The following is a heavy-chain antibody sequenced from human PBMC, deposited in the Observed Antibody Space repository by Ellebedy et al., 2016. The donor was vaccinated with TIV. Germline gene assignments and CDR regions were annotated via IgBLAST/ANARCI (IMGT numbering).Heavy chain of an antibody. D-gene: IGHD6-19*01. CDR2: INPSGGST. J-gene: IGHJ4*02. CDR3: ARSRSSGWLHTPDY. CDR1: GYTFSNYY. V-gene: IGHV1-46*04. Sequence: AASVKVSCKASGYTFSNYYMHWVRQATGQGLEWMGIINPSGGSTTYTQKLQGRVTMTRDTSTSTVYMELSSLRSEDTALYYCARSRSSGWLHTPDYWGQGTLVTVSS.